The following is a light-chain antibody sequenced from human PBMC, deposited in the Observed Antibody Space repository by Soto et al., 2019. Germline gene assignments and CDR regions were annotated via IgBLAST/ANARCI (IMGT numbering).Light chain of an antibody. Sequence: MTQSPSTLSASVGDGVTITCRASQNIRTNLAWYQQKPGQVPRLLIYGASTRATGVPARFSGSGSGTEFILTISSLQSEDFAIYYCQQYNNWLLTFGGGTKVDIK. CDR3: QQYNNWLLT. J-gene: IGKJ4*01. V-gene: IGKV3-15*01. CDR2: GAS. CDR1: QNIRTN.